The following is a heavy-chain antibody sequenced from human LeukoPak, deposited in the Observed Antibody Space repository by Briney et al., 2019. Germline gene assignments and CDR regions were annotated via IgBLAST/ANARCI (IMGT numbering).Heavy chain of an antibody. CDR2: IYYSGST. CDR1: GGSIRSYY. V-gene: IGHV4-59*08. J-gene: IGHJ4*02. CDR3: ARGPRYFDY. Sequence: PSETLSLTCTVSGGSIRSYYWSWIRQPPGKGLEWIGDIYYSGSTNYNSSLKSRVTISVDTSKKQFSLKLSSVTAADTAVYYCARGPRYFDYWGQGTLVTVSS.